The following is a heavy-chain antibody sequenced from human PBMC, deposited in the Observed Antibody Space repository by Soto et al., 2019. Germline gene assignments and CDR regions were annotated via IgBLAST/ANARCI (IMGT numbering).Heavy chain of an antibody. CDR3: ARANGSITIFRVVTTYAFDI. J-gene: IGHJ3*02. D-gene: IGHD3-3*01. V-gene: IGHV1-69*06. CDR1: GGTFSSYA. Sequence: QVQLVQSGAEVKKPGSSVKVSCKASGGTFSSYAISWVRQAPGQGLEWMGGIIPIFGTANYAQRFQGRVTITTDKSTSTTYMELSRLSTEDTAVNNCARANGSITIFRVVTTYAFDIWGEGTMMIVSS. CDR2: IIPIFGTA.